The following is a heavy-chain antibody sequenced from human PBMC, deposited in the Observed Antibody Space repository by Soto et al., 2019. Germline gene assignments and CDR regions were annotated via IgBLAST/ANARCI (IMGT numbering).Heavy chain of an antibody. Sequence: GGSLRLSCAASGFTFSSYAMSWVRQAPGKGLEWVSAISGSGGSTYYADSVKGRFTISRDNSKNTLYLQMNSLRAEDTAVYYCAKDGENNYSNSPVLGYFDLWGRGTLVTVSS. D-gene: IGHD4-4*01. V-gene: IGHV3-23*01. CDR1: GFTFSSYA. CDR3: AKDGENNYSNSPVLGYFDL. CDR2: ISGSGGST. J-gene: IGHJ2*01.